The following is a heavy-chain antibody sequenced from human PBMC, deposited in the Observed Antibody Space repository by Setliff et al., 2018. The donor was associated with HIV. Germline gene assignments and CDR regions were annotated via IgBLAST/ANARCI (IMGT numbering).Heavy chain of an antibody. CDR1: GGSISSGAYY. J-gene: IGHJ6*03. D-gene: IGHD4-4*01. CDR2: IYHSGIT. CDR3: ARASGDAYRHPRDYNYYYMDV. V-gene: IGHV4-31*03. Sequence: TLSLTCTVSGGSISSGAYYWTWTRQQPGKGLEWIGYIYHSGITYYNPSLKSRINISVDTSKNQFSLNLSSVTAADTAVYFCARASGDAYRHPRDYNYYYMDVWGKGDMVTVSS.